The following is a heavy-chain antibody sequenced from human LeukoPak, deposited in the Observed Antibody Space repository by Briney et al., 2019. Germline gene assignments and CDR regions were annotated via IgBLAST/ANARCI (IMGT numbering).Heavy chain of an antibody. D-gene: IGHD6-25*01. V-gene: IGHV1-46*01. CDR1: GYTFTSYY. CDR3: ARGGVAARYYYGMDV. J-gene: IGHJ6*02. CDR2: INPSGGST. Sequence: GASVKVSCKASGYTFTSYYMHWVRQAPGQGLEWMGIINPSGGSTSYAQKFQGSVTMTRDTPTSTVYMELSSLRSEDTAVYYCARGGVAARYYYGMDVWGQGTTVTVSS.